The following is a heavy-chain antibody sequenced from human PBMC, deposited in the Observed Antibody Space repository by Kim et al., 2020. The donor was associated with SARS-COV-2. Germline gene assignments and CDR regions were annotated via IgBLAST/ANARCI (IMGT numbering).Heavy chain of an antibody. Sequence: GRVTITRDTSASTAYMELSSLRSEDTAVYYCARDLGTQYYYGSSHAFDIWGQGTMVTVSS. D-gene: IGHD3-10*01. CDR3: ARDLGTQYYYGSSHAFDI. J-gene: IGHJ3*02. V-gene: IGHV1-3*01.